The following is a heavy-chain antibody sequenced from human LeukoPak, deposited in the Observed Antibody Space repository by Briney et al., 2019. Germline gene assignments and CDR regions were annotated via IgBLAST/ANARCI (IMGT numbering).Heavy chain of an antibody. CDR3: ARGGSNYSDSSGYYCLDY. V-gene: IGHV3-74*01. CDR2: INSDGSST. Sequence: PGGSLRLSCAASGFTFSSYWMHWVRQAPGKGLVWVSRINSDGSSTSYADSVKGRFTISRDNAKNTLYLQMNSLRAEDTAVYYCARGGSNYSDSSGYYCLDYWGQGTLVTVSS. CDR1: GFTFSSYW. D-gene: IGHD3-22*01. J-gene: IGHJ4*02.